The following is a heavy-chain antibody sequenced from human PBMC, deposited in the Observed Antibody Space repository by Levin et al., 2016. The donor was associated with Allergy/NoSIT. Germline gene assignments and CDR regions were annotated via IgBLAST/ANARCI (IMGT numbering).Heavy chain of an antibody. Sequence: ASVKVSCKASGYTFTSYGISWVRQAPGQGLEWMGWISAYNGNTNYAQKLQGRVTMTTDTSTSTAYMELRSLRSDDTAVYYCARVRGDYGAKFYNDYWGQGTLVTVSS. D-gene: IGHD4-17*01. CDR3: ARVRGDYGAKFYNDY. V-gene: IGHV1-18*04. J-gene: IGHJ4*02. CDR2: ISAYNGNT. CDR1: GYTFTSYG.